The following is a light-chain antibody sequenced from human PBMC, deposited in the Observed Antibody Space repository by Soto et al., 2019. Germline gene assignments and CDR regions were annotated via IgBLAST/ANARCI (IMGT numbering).Light chain of an antibody. CDR1: SRDVGGYNY. CDR2: DVS. J-gene: IGLJ1*01. Sequence: QSVLTQPASGSGAPGQSSTISCTGTSRDVGGYNYVSWYQQHPGKAPKRMMYDVSNRPSGVSTRFSGSKSGNTESLTISGLQAEDEADYYCSSYQSSSHIYVFGXGTKVNVL. V-gene: IGLV2-14*01. CDR3: SSYQSSSHIYV.